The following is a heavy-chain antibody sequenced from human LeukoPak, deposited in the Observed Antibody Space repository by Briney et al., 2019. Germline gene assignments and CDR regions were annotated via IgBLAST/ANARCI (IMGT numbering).Heavy chain of an antibody. J-gene: IGHJ4*02. CDR1: GYTFTSYG. CDR2: ISAYNGNT. Sequence: ASVKVSCKASGYTFTSYGISWVRQAPGQGLEWMGWISAYNGNTNYAQKLQGRVTMTTDTSTSTAYMELRSLRSDDTAVYYCARDFYPDYYDSSGPPLFDYWGQGTLVTVSS. V-gene: IGHV1-18*01. D-gene: IGHD3-22*01. CDR3: ARDFYPDYYDSSGPPLFDY.